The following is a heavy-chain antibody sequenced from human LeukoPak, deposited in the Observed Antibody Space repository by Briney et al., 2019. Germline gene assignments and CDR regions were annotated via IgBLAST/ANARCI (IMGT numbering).Heavy chain of an antibody. Sequence: GESLKISCKTYGYNFTNYWIAWVRQMPGKGLEWMGIIYPGDSDTRYSPSFQGQVTISADKSISTAYLQWSSLKASDTAIYYCARTYGDSLRDYWGQGTLITVSS. CDR1: GYNFTNYW. D-gene: IGHD4-17*01. V-gene: IGHV5-51*01. CDR3: ARTYGDSLRDY. CDR2: IYPGDSDT. J-gene: IGHJ4*02.